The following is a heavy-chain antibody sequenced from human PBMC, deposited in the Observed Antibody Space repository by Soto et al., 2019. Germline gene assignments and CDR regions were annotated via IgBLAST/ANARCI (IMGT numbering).Heavy chain of an antibody. CDR2: IWYDGSNK. V-gene: IGHV3-33*01. J-gene: IGHJ6*02. D-gene: IGHD2-2*01. CDR3: AREEIPAASYYYGMDV. Sequence: PGGSLRLSCAASGFTFSSYGMHWVRQAPGKGLEWVAVIWYDGSNKYYADSVKGRFTISRDNSKNKLYLQMNSLRAEDTAVYYCAREEIPAASYYYGMDVWGQGTTVTVSS. CDR1: GFTFSSYG.